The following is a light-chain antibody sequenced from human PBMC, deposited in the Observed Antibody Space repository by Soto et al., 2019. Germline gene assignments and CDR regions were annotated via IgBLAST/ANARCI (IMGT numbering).Light chain of an antibody. CDR3: QQYKSYSYT. J-gene: IGKJ2*01. Sequence: DIQMTQSPSILSASVGDRVTITCLASQSISNWVAWYQQKPGRAPKVLIYDASSLQSGVPSRFSGSGSGTEFTLTISSLQPDDIATYYCQQYKSYSYTFGQGTNLEI. CDR2: DAS. CDR1: QSISNW. V-gene: IGKV1-5*01.